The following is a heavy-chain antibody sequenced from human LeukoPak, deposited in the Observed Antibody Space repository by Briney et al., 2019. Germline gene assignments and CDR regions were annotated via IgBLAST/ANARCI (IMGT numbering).Heavy chain of an antibody. CDR3: ARDGSGSGSYLDY. CDR2: IIPIFGTA. D-gene: IGHD3-10*01. Sequence: SVKLSFTASGGTFSSYAISWVRQAPGQGLGWMGRIIPIFGTANYAQKFQGRVTITTDESTSTANMELSSLRSEDTAVYNGARDGSGSGSYLDYWGQGTLVTVSS. V-gene: IGHV1-69*05. J-gene: IGHJ4*02. CDR1: GGTFSSYA.